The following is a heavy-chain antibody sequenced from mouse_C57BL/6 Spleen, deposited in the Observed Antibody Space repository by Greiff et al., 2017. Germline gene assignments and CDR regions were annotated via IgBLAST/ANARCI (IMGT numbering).Heavy chain of an antibody. V-gene: IGHV1-55*01. Sequence: QVQLQQPGAELVKPGASVKMSCKASGYTFTSYWITWVKQRPGQGLEWIGDIYPGSGSTNYNEKFKSKATLTVDTSSSTAYLQLSSLTSEDSAVYYCASPYYYGSSYDYWGQGTTRTVSS. J-gene: IGHJ2*01. CDR2: IYPGSGST. D-gene: IGHD1-1*01. CDR1: GYTFTSYW. CDR3: ASPYYYGSSYDY.